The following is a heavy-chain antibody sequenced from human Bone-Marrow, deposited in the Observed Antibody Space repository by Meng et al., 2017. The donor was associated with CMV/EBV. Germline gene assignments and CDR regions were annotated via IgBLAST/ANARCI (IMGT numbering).Heavy chain of an antibody. Sequence: GESLKISCAASGFTFSSYAMSWVRQAPGKGLEWVSAISGSGGSTYYADSVKGRFTISRDNSKNTLYLQMNSLRAEDTAVYYCAKDWGRAVRGLGNDYWDQGTLATVSS. CDR1: GFTFSSYA. J-gene: IGHJ4*02. CDR2: ISGSGGST. CDR3: AKDWGRAVRGLGNDY. V-gene: IGHV3-23*01. D-gene: IGHD3-16*01.